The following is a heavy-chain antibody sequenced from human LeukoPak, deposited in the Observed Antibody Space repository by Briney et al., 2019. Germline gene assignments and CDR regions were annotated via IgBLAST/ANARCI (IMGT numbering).Heavy chain of an antibody. J-gene: IGHJ4*02. CDR3: ARVEGSRYYDYVWGSYRYLPVGY. D-gene: IGHD3-16*02. CDR1: DGSITNND. Sequence: SETLSLTCTVSDGSITNNDWSWVRQTPGKGLEFIGYVHYSGTTNYNPSLRSRVTISIDTSRKHYFLKLKSVTAADTAVYYCARVEGSRYYDYVWGSYRYLPVGYWGQGTLVTVSS. CDR2: VHYSGTT. V-gene: IGHV4-59*01.